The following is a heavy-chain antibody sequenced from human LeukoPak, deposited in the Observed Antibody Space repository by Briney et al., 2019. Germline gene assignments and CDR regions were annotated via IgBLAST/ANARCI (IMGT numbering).Heavy chain of an antibody. CDR2: IYYSASP. V-gene: IGHV4-59*08. CDR3: ARHGSYYYGSGSYYKHRPGAFDI. D-gene: IGHD3-10*01. Sequence: SETLSLTCTVSGGSTSSYNWSWIWPPPGKGLEWIGYIYYSASPNYIASHNSREPISVDLSKNQFSLKLSSVTAADTAVYYCARHGSYYYGSGSYYKHRPGAFDIWGQGTMVTVSS. CDR1: GGSTSSYN. J-gene: IGHJ3*02.